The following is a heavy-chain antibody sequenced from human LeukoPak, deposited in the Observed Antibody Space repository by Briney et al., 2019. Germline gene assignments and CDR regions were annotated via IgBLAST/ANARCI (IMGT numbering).Heavy chain of an antibody. V-gene: IGHV3-11*06. CDR3: ARDRGDSGLRFLEWLSYYFDY. CDR2: ISSSSSYT. J-gene: IGHJ4*02. CDR1: GFTFSDYY. D-gene: IGHD3-3*01. Sequence: GGSLRLSCAASGFTFSDYYMSWIRQAPGKGLEWVSYISSSSSYTNYADSVKGRFTISRDNSKNTLYLQMNSLRAEDTAVYYCARDRGDSGLRFLEWLSYYFDYWGQGTLVTVSS.